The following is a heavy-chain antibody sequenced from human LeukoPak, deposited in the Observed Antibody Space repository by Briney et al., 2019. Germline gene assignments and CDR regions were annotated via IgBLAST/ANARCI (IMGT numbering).Heavy chain of an antibody. CDR1: GGTVSSNY. CDR2: IYRGGST. J-gene: IGHJ4*02. V-gene: IGHV3-53*01. Sequence: GSLSLSYAASGGTVSSNYMSWVRQAPGKGLEWVSVIYRGGSTYYADSVKGRFTISRDNSKNTLYLQMNSLRAEDTAVYYCARIRGGWYIDYWGQGTLVTVSS. D-gene: IGHD3-10*01. CDR3: ARIRGGWYIDY.